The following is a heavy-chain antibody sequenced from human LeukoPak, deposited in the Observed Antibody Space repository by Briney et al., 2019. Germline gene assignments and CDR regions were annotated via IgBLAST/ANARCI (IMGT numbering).Heavy chain of an antibody. CDR2: ISSSSDHI. J-gene: IGHJ4*02. CDR3: ARGVVPAAFDY. CDR1: GSTFSSYS. D-gene: IGHD2-2*01. Sequence: GGSLRLSCAASGSTFSSYSMNWVRQAPGKGLEWVSSISSSSDHIAYADSVKGRFTISRDNAKNALYLQVTSLRAEDTVVYYCARGVVPAAFDYWGQGTLVTVSS. V-gene: IGHV3-21*01.